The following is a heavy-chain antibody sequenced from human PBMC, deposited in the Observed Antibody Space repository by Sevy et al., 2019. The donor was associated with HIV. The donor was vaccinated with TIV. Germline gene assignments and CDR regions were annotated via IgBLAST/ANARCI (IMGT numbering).Heavy chain of an antibody. V-gene: IGHV4-39*01. CDR3: ARRGDNNWFDP. D-gene: IGHD2-15*01. CDR2: ISYTGST. CDR1: GVSISGGAYY. J-gene: IGHJ5*02. Sequence: SETLSLTCTVSGVSISGGAYYWGWIRQPPGKGLEWIGSISYTGSTYYNPSLKSRVTISVVTSKNQLSRKLTSVTAADTAVYYCARRGDNNWFDPWGQGTLVTVSS.